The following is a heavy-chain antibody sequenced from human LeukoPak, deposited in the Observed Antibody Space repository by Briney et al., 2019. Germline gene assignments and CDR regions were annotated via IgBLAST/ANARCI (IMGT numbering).Heavy chain of an antibody. J-gene: IGHJ3*02. Sequence: PGGSLRLSCAASGFTISSYAMSWVRQAPGKGLEWVSGICGSGGGTSYADSVKGRFTISRDNSKNTLYLQMNSLRAEDTAVYYCAREISRTGAFDIWGQGTMVTVSS. D-gene: IGHD3-3*02. CDR1: GFTISSYA. V-gene: IGHV3-23*01. CDR3: AREISRTGAFDI. CDR2: ICGSGGGT.